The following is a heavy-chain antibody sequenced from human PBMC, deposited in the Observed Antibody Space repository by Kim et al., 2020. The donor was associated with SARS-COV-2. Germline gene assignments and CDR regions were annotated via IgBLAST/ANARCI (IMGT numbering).Heavy chain of an antibody. CDR1: GFTFSSYG. D-gene: IGHD5-18*01. CDR2: IWNDGSNK. Sequence: GGSLRLSCAASGFTFSSYGMHWVRQAPGKGLEWVAVIWNDGSNKYYADSVKVRFTISRDNSKNTLYLQMNSLRAEDTAVYYCARAHSGYSYGYDYWGQGTLVTVSS. J-gene: IGHJ4*02. V-gene: IGHV3-33*01. CDR3: ARAHSGYSYGYDY.